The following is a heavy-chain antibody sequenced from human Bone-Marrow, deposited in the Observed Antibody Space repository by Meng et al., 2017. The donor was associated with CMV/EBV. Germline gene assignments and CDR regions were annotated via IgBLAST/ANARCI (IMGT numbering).Heavy chain of an antibody. Sequence: GGSLRLSCAASGFTFDDYGMSWVRQAPGKGLEWVSGINWNGGSTGYADSVKGRFTISRDNAKNSLYLQMNSLRAEDTAVYYCARGGWDYDFWSGYHGGMDVWGQGTTVTVSS. D-gene: IGHD3-3*01. CDR3: ARGGWDYDFWSGYHGGMDV. V-gene: IGHV3-20*04. CDR2: INWNGGST. J-gene: IGHJ6*02. CDR1: GFTFDDYG.